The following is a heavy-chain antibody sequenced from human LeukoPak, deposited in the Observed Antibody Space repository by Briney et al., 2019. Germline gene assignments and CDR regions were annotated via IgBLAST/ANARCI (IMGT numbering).Heavy chain of an antibody. Sequence: ASVKVSCKASGYTFTSYGISWVRQAPGQGLEWMGWISAYNGNTNYAQKFQGRVTMTRDTSISTAYMELSRLRSGDTAVYYCARDNARFGVVFKYYYYMDVWGKGTTVTVSS. J-gene: IGHJ6*03. CDR1: GYTFTSYG. CDR2: ISAYNGNT. CDR3: ARDNARFGVVFKYYYYMDV. D-gene: IGHD3-3*01. V-gene: IGHV1-18*01.